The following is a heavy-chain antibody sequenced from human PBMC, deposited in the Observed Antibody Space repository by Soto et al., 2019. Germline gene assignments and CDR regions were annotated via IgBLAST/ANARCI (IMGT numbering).Heavy chain of an antibody. J-gene: IGHJ6*02. V-gene: IGHV1-8*02. Sequence: GASVKVSCKASGYDFTAYDINWVRQASGQGLEWMGWMNPINGATGSARRFQGRVSMTRDTATGTAYLELTSLRSDGSAVYYCGRGPSPRAPAGGTPYYYAMDVWGQGTTVT. CDR3: GRGPSPRAPAGGTPYYYAMDV. CDR2: MNPINGAT. CDR1: GYDFTAYD. D-gene: IGHD6-13*01.